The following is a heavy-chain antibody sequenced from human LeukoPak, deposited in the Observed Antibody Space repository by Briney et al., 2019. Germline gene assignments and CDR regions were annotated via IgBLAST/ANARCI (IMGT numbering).Heavy chain of an antibody. J-gene: IGHJ4*02. CDR3: AARPTSAAVAPSDY. D-gene: IGHD6-19*01. CDR1: GFTFSSYG. Sequence: GRSLRLSCAASGFTFSSYGMHWVRQAPGKGLGWVAVIWYDGSNKYYVDSVKGRFTISRDNAKNSVYLQMNSLRAEDTATYYCAARPTSAAVAPSDYWGQGTLVTVSS. V-gene: IGHV3-33*03. CDR2: IWYDGSNK.